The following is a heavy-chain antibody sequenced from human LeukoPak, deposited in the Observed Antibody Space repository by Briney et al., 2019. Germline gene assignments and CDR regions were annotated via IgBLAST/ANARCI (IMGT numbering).Heavy chain of an antibody. CDR2: IKQDGSEK. CDR3: LTSGGAH. CDR1: GFTFSRSW. V-gene: IGHV3-7*01. D-gene: IGHD3-16*01. Sequence: SGGSLRLSCAASGFTFSRSWMSWARQAPGKGLEWVANIKQDGSEKFYVDSVKGRFTISRDNTKNSLYVQMNSLRVEDTAVYYCLTSGGAHWGQGTLVTVSS. J-gene: IGHJ4*02.